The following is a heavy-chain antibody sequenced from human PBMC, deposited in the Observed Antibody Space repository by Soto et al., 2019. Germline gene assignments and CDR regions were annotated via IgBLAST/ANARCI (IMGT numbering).Heavy chain of an antibody. CDR1: GGSISSYY. CDR2: IYYSGST. J-gene: IGHJ4*02. D-gene: IGHD2-15*01. CDR3: ARARYCSGGSCSYFDY. V-gene: IGHV4-59*12. Sequence: SETLSLTCTVSGGSISSYYWSWIRQPPGKGLEWIGYIYYSGSTNYNPSLKSRVTISVDTSKNQFSLKLSSVTAADTAVYYCARARYCSGGSCSYFDYWGQGTLVTVSS.